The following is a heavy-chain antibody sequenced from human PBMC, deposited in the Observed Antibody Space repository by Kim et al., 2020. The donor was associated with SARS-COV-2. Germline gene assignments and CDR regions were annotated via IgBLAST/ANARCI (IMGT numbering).Heavy chain of an antibody. D-gene: IGHD6-13*01. CDR3: ARDKYSSSWYPLFHYYYGMDV. V-gene: IGHV3-33*05. Sequence: GGSLRLSCAASGFTFSSYGMHWVRQAPGKGLEWVAVISYDGSNKYYADSVKGRFTISRDNSKNTLYLQMNSLRAEDTAVYYCARDKYSSSWYPLFHYYYGMDVWGQGTTVIVSS. J-gene: IGHJ6*02. CDR1: GFTFSSYG. CDR2: ISYDGSNK.